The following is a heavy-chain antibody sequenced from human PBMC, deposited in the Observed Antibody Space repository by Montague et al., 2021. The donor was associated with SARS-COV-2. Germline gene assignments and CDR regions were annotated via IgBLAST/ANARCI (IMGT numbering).Heavy chain of an antibody. V-gene: IGHV4-34*01. CDR1: DGSFRDYS. CDR3: ARGRQHINMVVVVVTGGEYYFDF. D-gene: IGHD3-22*01. Sequence: SETLSLTCVVYDGSFRDYSWTWIRQPPGKGLEWIGEINQRGSTNYNPSLKSRVTISVDTSKKQFSLKMTSVTAAATAVYYCARGRQHINMVVVVVTGGEYYFDFWGQGTLVAVSS. J-gene: IGHJ4*02. CDR2: INQRGST.